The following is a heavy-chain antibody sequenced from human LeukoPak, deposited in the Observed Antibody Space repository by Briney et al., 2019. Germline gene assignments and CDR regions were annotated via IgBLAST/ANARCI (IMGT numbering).Heavy chain of an antibody. CDR1: GGSFSRYY. V-gene: IGHV4-34*01. D-gene: IGHD3-3*02. CDR3: ARGATISETGYFDF. J-gene: IGHJ4*03. Sequence: PSETLSLTCAVYGGSFSRYYWSWIRQSPGKGREWIAEIDHRGDTNYNPSVKSRVTISVDTSKSQFSLKVRSLSAAVTAVYYCARGATISETGYFDFWGQGTLVTVSS. CDR2: IDHRGDT.